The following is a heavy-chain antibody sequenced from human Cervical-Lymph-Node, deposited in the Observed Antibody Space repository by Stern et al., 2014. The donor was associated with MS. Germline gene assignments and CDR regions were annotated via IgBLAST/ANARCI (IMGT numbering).Heavy chain of an antibody. CDR1: GYSFSNFW. CDR3: VRRRDSSGYDTFDI. D-gene: IGHD3-22*01. J-gene: IGHJ3*02. CDR2: IYPGDSDT. Sequence: EVQLLESGAEVKKPGESLKISCKTSGYSFSNFWIGWVRQMPGKGLEWMGIIYPGDSDTTYSPSFQGQVTISADESISTAYLQWRSLKASDTAMYYCVRRRDSSGYDTFDIWGQGTMLIVSS. V-gene: IGHV5-51*01.